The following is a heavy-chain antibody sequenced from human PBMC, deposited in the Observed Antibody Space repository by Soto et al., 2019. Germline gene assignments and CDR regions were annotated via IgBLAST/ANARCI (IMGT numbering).Heavy chain of an antibody. CDR3: ARSVGGSNVNFDY. J-gene: IGHJ4*02. V-gene: IGHV1-8*01. D-gene: IGHD3-10*01. CDR1: GYTFTSYD. Sequence: QVQLVQSGAEVRTPGASVKVSCKASGYTFTSYDINWVRQATGQGPEWMGWMNPDSGNTGYVQKFQGRVTMTRNTAISTAYMERGSLRSEDTAVYYCARSVGGSNVNFDYWGQGTLVTVSS. CDR2: MNPDSGNT.